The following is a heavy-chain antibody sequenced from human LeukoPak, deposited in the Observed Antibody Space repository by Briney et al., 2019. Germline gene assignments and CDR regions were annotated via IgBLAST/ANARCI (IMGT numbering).Heavy chain of an antibody. V-gene: IGHV4-34*01. CDR1: GGSFSGYY. Sequence: SETLSLTCAVYGGSFSGYYWSWIRQPPGKGLEWIGEINHSGSTNYNPSLKSRVTISVDTSKNQFSLKLSSVTAADTAVYYCVRVSCGGDCYSDYWGQGTLVTVSS. CDR3: VRVSCGGDCYSDY. D-gene: IGHD2-21*02. CDR2: INHSGST. J-gene: IGHJ4*02.